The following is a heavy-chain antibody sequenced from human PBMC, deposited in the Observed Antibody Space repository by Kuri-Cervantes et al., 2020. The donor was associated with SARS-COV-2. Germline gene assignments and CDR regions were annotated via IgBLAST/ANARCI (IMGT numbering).Heavy chain of an antibody. CDR2: IWYGGSNK. CDR3: ARDRIAPTGWDYYMDV. J-gene: IGHJ6*03. CDR1: GFTFSSYG. D-gene: IGHD2-15*01. Sequence: GESLKISCAASGFTFSSYGMHWVRQAPGKGLEWVAVIWYGGSNKYYADSVKGRFTISRDNSKNTLYLQMNSLRAEDTAVYYCARDRIAPTGWDYYMDVWGKGTTVTVSS. V-gene: IGHV3-33*01.